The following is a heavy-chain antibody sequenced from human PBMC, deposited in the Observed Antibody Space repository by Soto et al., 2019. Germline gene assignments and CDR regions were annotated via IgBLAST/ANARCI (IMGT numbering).Heavy chain of an antibody. CDR1: GDSVSSNSAA. V-gene: IGHV6-1*01. CDR2: TYYRSKWYN. Sequence: PSQTLSLTCAISGDSVSSNSAAWNWIRQSPSRGLEWLGRTYYRSKWYNDYAVSVKSRITINPDTSKNQFSLQLNSVTPADTAVYFCARGKPSGYRFGPRNFFYYGLDVWGPGTTVTVSS. D-gene: IGHD5-18*01. CDR3: ARGKPSGYRFGPRNFFYYGLDV. J-gene: IGHJ6*02.